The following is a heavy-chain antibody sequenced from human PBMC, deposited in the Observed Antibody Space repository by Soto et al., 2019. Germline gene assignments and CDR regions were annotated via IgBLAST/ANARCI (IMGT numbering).Heavy chain of an antibody. CDR1: GGSISSYY. J-gene: IGHJ6*03. V-gene: IGHV4-59*01. CDR3: ASTSTSSGRRYYYMDV. D-gene: IGHD2-2*01. Sequence: SETLSLTCTVSGGSISSYYWSWIRQPPGKGLEWIGYIYYSGSTNYNPSLKSRVTISVDTSKNQFSLKLSSVTAADTAVYYCASTSTSSGRRYYYMDVWGKGTTVTVSS. CDR2: IYYSGST.